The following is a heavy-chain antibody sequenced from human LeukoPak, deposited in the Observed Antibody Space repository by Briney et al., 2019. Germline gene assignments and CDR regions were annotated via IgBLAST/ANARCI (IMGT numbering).Heavy chain of an antibody. Sequence: SETLSLTCTVSGGTISSYYWNWIRQPPGKGLEWIGYIHYSGSTKYNPSLKSRITISVDTSKNQFSLKLSSVTAADTAVYYCARWYSSGWAFDYWGQGTLVTVSS. CDR2: IHYSGST. CDR1: GGTISSYY. D-gene: IGHD6-19*01. CDR3: ARWYSSGWAFDY. V-gene: IGHV4-59*08. J-gene: IGHJ4*02.